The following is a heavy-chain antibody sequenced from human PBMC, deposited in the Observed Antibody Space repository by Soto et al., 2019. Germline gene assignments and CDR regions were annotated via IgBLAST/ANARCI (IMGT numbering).Heavy chain of an antibody. J-gene: IGHJ4*02. CDR2: INAGDGET. Sequence: VRLEQSGAEVKKPGASVRLSCKTSGFTFSEYGRHWVRQAPGQSFEWMGWINAGDGETKYSQVFQGRVTISSDTSTRTIYMYGPNLNLEDTAVYFCARVSNGDLGGYWGQGTLVTVSS. CDR1: GFTFSEYG. D-gene: IGHD4-17*01. CDR3: ARVSNGDLGGY. V-gene: IGHV1-3*01.